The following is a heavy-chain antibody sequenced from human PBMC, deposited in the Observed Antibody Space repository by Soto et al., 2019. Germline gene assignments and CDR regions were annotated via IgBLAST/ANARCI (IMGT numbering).Heavy chain of an antibody. CDR3: ARSEAYANYPAL. Sequence: QVQLQEWGAGLLKPSETLSLTCAVSGGSLSDYYWIWIRQFPGKGLEWLGEIYHIGSTNDKPSVQSRVAISVEASKHQFSLQLMSVTAAETAIYFCARSEAYANYPALWGQGMLVTVSS. D-gene: IGHD4-17*01. V-gene: IGHV4-34*01. J-gene: IGHJ4*02. CDR1: GGSLSDYY. CDR2: IYHIGST.